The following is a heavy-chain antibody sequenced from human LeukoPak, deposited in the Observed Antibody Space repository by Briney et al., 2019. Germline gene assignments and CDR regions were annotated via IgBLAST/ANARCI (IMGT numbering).Heavy chain of an antibody. CDR2: ISGSGGST. Sequence: GGSLRLSCAASGFTFSSYAMSWVRQAPGKGLEWVSAISGSGGSTYYADSVKGRFTISRDNSKNTLYLQMNSLRAEDTAVYYCAKSRTISKIVVVLTDYWGQGTLVTVSS. V-gene: IGHV3-23*01. CDR3: AKSRTISKIVVVLTDY. J-gene: IGHJ4*02. D-gene: IGHD2-2*01. CDR1: GFTFSSYA.